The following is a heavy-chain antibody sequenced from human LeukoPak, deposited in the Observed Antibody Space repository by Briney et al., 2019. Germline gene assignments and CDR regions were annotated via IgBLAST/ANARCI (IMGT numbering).Heavy chain of an antibody. CDR2: IIPIFGTA. Sequence: SVKVSCKASGGTFSSYAISWVRQAPGQGLEWMGRIIPIFGTANYAQKFQGRVTITTDESTSTAYMELSSLRAEDTAVYYCARGRGYSYRVFDYWGQGTLVTVSS. D-gene: IGHD5-18*01. CDR3: ARGRGYSYRVFDY. CDR1: GGTFSSYA. J-gene: IGHJ4*02. V-gene: IGHV1-69*05.